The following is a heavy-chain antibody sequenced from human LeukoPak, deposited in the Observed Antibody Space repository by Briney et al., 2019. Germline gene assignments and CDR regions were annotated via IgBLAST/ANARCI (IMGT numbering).Heavy chain of an antibody. D-gene: IGHD3-3*01. Sequence: SETLSLTCTVSGGSTSSSSYYWGWIRQPPGKGLEWIGSIYYSGSTYYNPSLKSRVTISVDTSKNQFSLKLSSVTAADTAVYYCATITIFGVVTLFDYWGQGTLVTVSS. CDR1: GGSTSSSSYY. J-gene: IGHJ4*02. CDR2: IYYSGST. CDR3: ATITIFGVVTLFDY. V-gene: IGHV4-39*01.